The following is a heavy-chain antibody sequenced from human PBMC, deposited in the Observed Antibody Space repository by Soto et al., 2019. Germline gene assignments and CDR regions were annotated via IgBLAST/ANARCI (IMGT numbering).Heavy chain of an antibody. CDR3: ARGEEYDYGDDSFDY. J-gene: IGHJ4*02. V-gene: IGHV4-4*02. CDR2: IYHSGST. CDR1: GGSISSSNW. D-gene: IGHD4-17*01. Sequence: QVQLQESGPGLVKPSGTLSLTCAVSGGSISSSNWWSWVRQPPGKGREWIGEIYHSGSTNYNPSLKSRVTISVDKSKHTFSLKLSSVTAADTAVYYCARGEEYDYGDDSFDYWGQGTLVTVSS.